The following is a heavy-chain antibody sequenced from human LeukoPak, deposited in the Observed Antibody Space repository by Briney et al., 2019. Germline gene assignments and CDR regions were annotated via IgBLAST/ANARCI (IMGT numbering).Heavy chain of an antibody. J-gene: IGHJ4*02. D-gene: IGHD2-15*01. CDR2: IRASGDST. Sequence: GPSLRLSCAASGFTFNNYAMSWVPQAPGKGLESVSAIRASGDSTYYADSVTGRFTISRENSHNTLYLQMNSLRAEDTGIYFCAKGRDRGCSGGACYREYYFDSWGQGTLVTVSS. CDR3: AKGRDRGCSGGACYREYYFDS. V-gene: IGHV3-23*01. CDR1: GFTFNNYA.